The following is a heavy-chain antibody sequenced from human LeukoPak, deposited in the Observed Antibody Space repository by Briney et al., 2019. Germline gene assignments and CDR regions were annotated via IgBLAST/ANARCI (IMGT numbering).Heavy chain of an antibody. Sequence: GASVKVSCKASGYTFTSYGISWVRQAPGQGLEWMGWISAYNGNTNYAQKLQGRVTMTTDTSTSTAYMELRSLRSDDTAVYYCARVPYYYDSGGYYGYWGQGTLVTVSS. D-gene: IGHD3-22*01. J-gene: IGHJ4*02. V-gene: IGHV1-18*01. CDR2: ISAYNGNT. CDR3: ARVPYYYDSGGYYGY. CDR1: GYTFTSYG.